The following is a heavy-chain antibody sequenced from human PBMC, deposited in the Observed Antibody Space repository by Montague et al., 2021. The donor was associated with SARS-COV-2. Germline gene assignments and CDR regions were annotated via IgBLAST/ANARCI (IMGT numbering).Heavy chain of an antibody. CDR1: GDSVSSNSAA. CDR2: TYYRSKWHN. Sequence: YAISGDSVSSNSAAWKWIRQSPSRGLEWLGRTYYRSKWHNDYAESVKSRITINPDTSKNQISLQLNSVTPEDTAVYYCARGSQVGSWPPTDSGMDVWGQGTKVTVSS. J-gene: IGHJ6*02. CDR3: ARGSQVGSWPPTDSGMDV. V-gene: IGHV6-1*01. D-gene: IGHD6-13*01.